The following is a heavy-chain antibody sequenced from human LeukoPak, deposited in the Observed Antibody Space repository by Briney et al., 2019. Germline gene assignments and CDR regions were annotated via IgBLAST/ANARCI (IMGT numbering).Heavy chain of an antibody. Sequence: PGGSLRLSCAASGFSSSDHYMGWVRQAPGKGLEWVGRSRDKRNSYTTAYDASVKGRFTISKNDSKNSLYQQKNSRKTEDTAVYYCCRGKRVSGGASYMWGQGTMVTVSS. J-gene: IGHJ3*02. CDR2: SRDKRNSYTT. CDR3: CRGKRVSGGASYM. CDR1: GFSSSDHY. D-gene: IGHD2-21*01. V-gene: IGHV3-72*01.